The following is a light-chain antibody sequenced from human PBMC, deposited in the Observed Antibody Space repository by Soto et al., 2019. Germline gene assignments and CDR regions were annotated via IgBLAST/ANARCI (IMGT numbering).Light chain of an antibody. CDR1: QSIDNW. CDR2: DAS. CDR3: LHYNGYPYT. J-gene: IGKJ2*01. V-gene: IGKV1-5*01. Sequence: DIQMTQSPSPLSASIGDRVTITCRASQSIDNWLAWYQQKPGKAPQHLVYDASRVKTGVPSRFSASGSGTEFTLTINSLQADDSATYFCLHYNGYPYTFGPGTKVEIK.